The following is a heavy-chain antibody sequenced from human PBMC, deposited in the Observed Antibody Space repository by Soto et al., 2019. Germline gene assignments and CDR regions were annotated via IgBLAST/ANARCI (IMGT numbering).Heavy chain of an antibody. J-gene: IGHJ4*02. CDR2: ISPYNGTT. CDR3: ARQKIVVVAADPHPTLTHFDY. V-gene: IGHV1-18*04. D-gene: IGHD2-15*01. Sequence: ASVKVSCKASGYTFTTYGISWVRQAPGQGLEWMGWISPYNGTTKYAEKFQGEMTMTTDTATSTAYMDLRSLRSEDTAVYYCARQKIVVVAADPHPTLTHFDYWGKGNMVIVAS. CDR1: GYTFTTYG.